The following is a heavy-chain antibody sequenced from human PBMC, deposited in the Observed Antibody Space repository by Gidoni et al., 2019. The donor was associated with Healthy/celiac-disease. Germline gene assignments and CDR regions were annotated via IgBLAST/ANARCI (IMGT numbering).Heavy chain of an antibody. D-gene: IGHD3-22*01. J-gene: IGHJ4*02. V-gene: IGHV3-30-3*01. CDR3: ARVVGYYYDSSGHADY. CDR1: GFTFSSYA. Sequence: QVQLVESGGGVVQPGRSLRLSCAASGFTFSSYAMHWVRQAPGKGLEWVAVISYDGSNKYYADSVKGLFTISRDNSKNTLYLQMNSLRAEDTAVYYCARVVGYYYDSSGHADYWGQGTLVTVSS. CDR2: ISYDGSNK.